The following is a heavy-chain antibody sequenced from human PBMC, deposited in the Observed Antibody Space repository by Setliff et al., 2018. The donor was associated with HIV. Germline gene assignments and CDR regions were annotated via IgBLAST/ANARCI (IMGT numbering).Heavy chain of an antibody. Sequence: GGSLRLSCAASGFTFSSYEMNWVRQVPGKGLEWVSNTKYDGSESYYVDSVKGRFIASTDNAKNSLFLEMNSLKTDDTAVYYCAREAWAGVVYNFDYMDVWGKGTTVTVSS. CDR2: TKYDGSES. CDR1: GFTFSSYE. V-gene: IGHV3-7*03. CDR3: AREAWAGVVYNFDYMDV. D-gene: IGHD1-1*01. J-gene: IGHJ6*03.